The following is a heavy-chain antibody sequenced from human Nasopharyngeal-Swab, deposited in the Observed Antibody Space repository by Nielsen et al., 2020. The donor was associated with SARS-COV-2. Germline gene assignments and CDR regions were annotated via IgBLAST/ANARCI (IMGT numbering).Heavy chain of an antibody. Sequence: GESLKISCAASGFTFSSYWMHWVRQAPGKGLVWVSRINSDGSSTSYADSVKGRFTISRDNAKNSLYLQMNSLRAEDTAVYYCARATTVTFHYWGQGTLVTVSS. CDR2: INSDGSST. V-gene: IGHV3-74*01. J-gene: IGHJ4*02. CDR1: GFTFSSYW. D-gene: IGHD4-17*01. CDR3: ARATTVTFHY.